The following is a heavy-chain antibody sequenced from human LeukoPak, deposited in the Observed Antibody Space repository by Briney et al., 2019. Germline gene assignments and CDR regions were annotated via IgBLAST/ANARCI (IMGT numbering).Heavy chain of an antibody. D-gene: IGHD6-13*01. J-gene: IGHJ4*02. Sequence: SVKVSCKASGDTFTTYAIIWVRQAPGQGLEWMGGIIPMFGTPNYAQRLQGRVTITADKSTKTAYMELSSLRSEDTAVYYCARIYSTGWYVDYWGQGTLVTVSS. V-gene: IGHV1-69*06. CDR1: GDTFTTYA. CDR2: IIPMFGTP. CDR3: ARIYSTGWYVDY.